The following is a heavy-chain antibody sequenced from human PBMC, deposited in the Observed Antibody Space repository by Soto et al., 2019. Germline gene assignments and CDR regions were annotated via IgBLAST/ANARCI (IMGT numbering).Heavy chain of an antibody. CDR3: ARGIVATIYWDYYGMDV. V-gene: IGHV3-53*01. CDR2: IYSGGST. J-gene: IGHJ6*02. D-gene: IGHD5-12*01. Sequence: GGSLRLSCAASGFTVSSKYVSWVRPAPGKGLEWVSVIYSGGSTYYADSVKGRFTISRDNSKNTLYLQMNSLRAEDTAVYYCARGIVATIYWDYYGMDVWGQGTTVTVSS. CDR1: GFTVSSKY.